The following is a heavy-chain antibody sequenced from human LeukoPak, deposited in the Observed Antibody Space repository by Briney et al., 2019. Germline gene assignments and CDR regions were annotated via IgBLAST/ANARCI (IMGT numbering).Heavy chain of an antibody. D-gene: IGHD6-6*01. V-gene: IGHV3-7*05. Sequence: GGSLRLSCAASGFTFSSYAMSWVRQAPGRGLEWVANIKQDGSEKYYVDSVKGRFTISRDNAKNSLSLQMNSLRAEDTAVYYCAREWSSSLDPWGQGTLVTVSS. J-gene: IGHJ5*02. CDR1: GFTFSSYA. CDR3: AREWSSSLDP. CDR2: IKQDGSEK.